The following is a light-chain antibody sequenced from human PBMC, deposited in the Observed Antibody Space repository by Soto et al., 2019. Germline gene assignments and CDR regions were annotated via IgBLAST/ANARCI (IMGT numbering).Light chain of an antibody. V-gene: IGKV3-11*01. J-gene: IGKJ1*01. CDR2: DAS. Sequence: EIVLTQSQATLSLSPGQRATLSCRASQSVSSSLAWYQHKPGQAPRLLIYDASNRATGIPARFSGSGSGTEFTLTISSLQSEDFAVYYCQQYGSSPQTFGQGTKVHIK. CDR3: QQYGSSPQT. CDR1: QSVSSS.